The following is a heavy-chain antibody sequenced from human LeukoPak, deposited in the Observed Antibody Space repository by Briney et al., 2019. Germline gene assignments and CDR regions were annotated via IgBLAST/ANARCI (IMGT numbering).Heavy chain of an antibody. J-gene: IGHJ6*02. CDR2: IYTSGST. D-gene: IGHD3-3*01. CDR1: GGSISSGSYY. CDR3: ARAKSEWLLYGMDV. V-gene: IGHV4-61*02. Sequence: PSETLSLTCTVSGGSISSGSYYWSWIRQPDGKGLEWIGRIYTSGSTNYNPSLKSRVTISVDTSKNQFSLKLSSVTAADTAVYYCARAKSEWLLYGMDVWGQGTTVTVSS.